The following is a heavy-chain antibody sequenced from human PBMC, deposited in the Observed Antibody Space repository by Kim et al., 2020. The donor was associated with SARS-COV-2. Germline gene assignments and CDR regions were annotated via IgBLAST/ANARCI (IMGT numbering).Heavy chain of an antibody. CDR1: GFTFSSYS. CDR3: AFMTYSRDGGY. Sequence: GGSLSLSCAASGFTFSSYSMNWVRQAPGKGLEWVSSISSSSSYIYYADSVKGRFTISRDNAKNSLYLQMNSLRAEDTAVYYCAFMTYSRDGGYWGQGTLVTVSS. D-gene: IGHD6-13*01. J-gene: IGHJ4*02. V-gene: IGHV3-21*01. CDR2: ISSSSSYI.